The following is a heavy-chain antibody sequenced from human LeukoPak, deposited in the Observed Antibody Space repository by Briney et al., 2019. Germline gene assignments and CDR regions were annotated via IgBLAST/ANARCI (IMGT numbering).Heavy chain of an antibody. CDR2: IKQDGSEK. CDR1: GFTFSSYW. V-gene: IGHV3-7*01. Sequence: GGSLRLSCAASGFTFSSYWMSWVRQAQGKGLEWLANIKQDGSEKYYVDSVKGRFTISRDNAKNSLYLQMHSLRAEDTAVYYCARGGWLIRDWGRGTLVTVSS. D-gene: IGHD5-24*01. J-gene: IGHJ4*02. CDR3: ARGGWLIRD.